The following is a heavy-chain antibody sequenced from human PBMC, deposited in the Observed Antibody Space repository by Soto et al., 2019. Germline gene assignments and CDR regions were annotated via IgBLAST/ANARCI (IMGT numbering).Heavy chain of an antibody. CDR3: ARFTDWFLLDS. V-gene: IGHV3-33*01. Sequence: QVELVQSGGGVVQPGSSLRLSCVGSGFTFGRHGMHWVRQAPGKGLEWLEYIWYDGRDTYLEDSVKGRFTISRDNSRNTLSLQMNSLRVEDTAVYFCARFTDWFLLDSWGQGTLVSVSS. J-gene: IGHJ4*02. D-gene: IGHD3-9*01. CDR2: IWYDGRDT. CDR1: GFTFGRHG.